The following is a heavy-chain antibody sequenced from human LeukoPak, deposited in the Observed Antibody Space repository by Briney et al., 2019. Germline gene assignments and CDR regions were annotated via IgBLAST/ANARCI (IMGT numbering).Heavy chain of an antibody. CDR1: GFTFGSYA. J-gene: IGHJ4*02. Sequence: GASLRLSCAASGFTFGSYAMSWVRQAPGKGLEWVAGFSGSGGITYYADSVKGRFTISRDNSKNTLYLQVNSLRAEDTAVYYCAKHYYPSGRYYFDYWGQGTLVTVSS. V-gene: IGHV3-23*01. D-gene: IGHD3-10*01. CDR2: FSGSGGIT. CDR3: AKHYYPSGRYYFDY.